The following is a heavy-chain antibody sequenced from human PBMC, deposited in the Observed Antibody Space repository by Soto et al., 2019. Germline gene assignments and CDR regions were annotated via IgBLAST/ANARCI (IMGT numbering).Heavy chain of an antibody. CDR3: TTDYWFDP. CDR2: IKSEIENGAT. J-gene: IGHJ5*02. CDR1: GFTFSIAW. Sequence: EVQLVESGGGLVKPGESLRVSCAASGFTFSIAWMNWVRQAPGKGLEWVGRIKSEIENGATDYAAPVKGRVTISRDDSKNTLYLQMNSLKTDDTAVYYCTTDYWFDPWGQGTLVTVSS. V-gene: IGHV3-15*01.